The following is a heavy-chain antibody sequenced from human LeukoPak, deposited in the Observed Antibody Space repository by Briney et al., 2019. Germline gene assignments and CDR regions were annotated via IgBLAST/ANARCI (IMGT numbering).Heavy chain of an antibody. Sequence: ASVKVSCKASGYTFTSYDINWVRQAPGQGLEWMGWMNPNSGNTGYAQKFQGRVTMTRNTSISTAYMELSSLRSEDTAVYYCARGTGGAYYYYYMDVWGKGTTVIVSS. CDR1: GYTFTSYD. CDR3: ARGTGGAYYYYYMDV. V-gene: IGHV1-8*01. D-gene: IGHD7-27*01. J-gene: IGHJ6*03. CDR2: MNPNSGNT.